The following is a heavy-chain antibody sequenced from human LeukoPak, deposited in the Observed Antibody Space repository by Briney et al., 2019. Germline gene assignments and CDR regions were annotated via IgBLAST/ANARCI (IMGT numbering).Heavy chain of an antibody. CDR3: ARSLPYYYGSGPYYFDY. V-gene: IGHV1-18*01. D-gene: IGHD3-10*01. Sequence: GASVKVSCKASGYTFTSYGISWVRQAPGQGLEWMGWISAYNGNTNYAQKLQGRVTMTPDTSTSTAYMELRSLRSDDTAVYYCARSLPYYYGSGPYYFDYWGQGTLVTVSS. J-gene: IGHJ4*02. CDR1: GYTFTSYG. CDR2: ISAYNGNT.